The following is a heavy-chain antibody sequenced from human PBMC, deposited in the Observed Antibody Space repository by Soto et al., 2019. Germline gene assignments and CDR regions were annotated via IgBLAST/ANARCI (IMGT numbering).Heavy chain of an antibody. CDR2: ISADGRET. CDR1: GFTFSDFW. Sequence: GGSLRLSCAASGFTFSDFWMNWVRQAPGKGLEWVAYISADGRETNHVDSVKGRFTISRDNAKNSVYLQMNSLRAEDTAVYYCARWPRLLDSWGQGTLVTVSS. D-gene: IGHD6-6*01. V-gene: IGHV3-7*01. J-gene: IGHJ4*02. CDR3: ARWPRLLDS.